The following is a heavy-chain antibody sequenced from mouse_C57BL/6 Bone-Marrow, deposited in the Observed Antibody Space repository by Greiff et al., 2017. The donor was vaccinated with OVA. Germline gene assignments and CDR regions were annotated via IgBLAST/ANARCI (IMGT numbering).Heavy chain of an antibody. CDR3: ARDGTYGPWFAY. CDR2: IHPNSGST. Sequence: VQLQQSGAELVKPGASVKLSCKASGYTFTSYWMHWVKQRPGQGLEWIGMIHPNSGSTNYNEKFKSKATLTVDKSSSTAYMQLSSLTSEDSAVYYCARDGTYGPWFAYWGQGTLVTVSA. J-gene: IGHJ3*01. V-gene: IGHV1-64*01. CDR1: GYTFTSYW. D-gene: IGHD1-1*01.